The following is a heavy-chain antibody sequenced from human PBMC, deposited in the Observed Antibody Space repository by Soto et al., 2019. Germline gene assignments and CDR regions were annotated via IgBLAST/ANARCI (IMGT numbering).Heavy chain of an antibody. J-gene: IGHJ5*01. D-gene: IGHD2-8*02. V-gene: IGHV4-34*01. CDR1: GVSFNPYH. Sequence: NPXETLSLTCAVYGVSFNPYHWSFIRQPPGKRLEWIGEIDHTGRTNYNPSVKGRVTMSVDTSKNQFSLNLRSVTAADTAVYFCARSMNDHHQHHWCFHSWGQGTLVTVSS. CDR2: IDHTGRT. CDR3: ARSMNDHHQHHWCFHS.